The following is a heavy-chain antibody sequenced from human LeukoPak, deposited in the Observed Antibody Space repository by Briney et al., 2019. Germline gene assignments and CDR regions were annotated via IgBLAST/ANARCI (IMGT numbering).Heavy chain of an antibody. D-gene: IGHD6-13*01. Sequence: GASVKVSCKASGYTFTAYYMHWVRQAPGQGLEWMGRIKPNSGGTIYPQKFQGSVTVTRDTSISAAYMELSGLTCDDTAVYYCARGIAAAGDNVFDIWGQGTMVTVSS. V-gene: IGHV1-2*06. J-gene: IGHJ3*02. CDR1: GYTFTAYY. CDR3: ARGIAAAGDNVFDI. CDR2: IKPNSGGT.